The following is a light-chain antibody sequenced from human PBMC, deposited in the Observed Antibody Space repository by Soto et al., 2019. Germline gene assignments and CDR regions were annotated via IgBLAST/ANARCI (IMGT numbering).Light chain of an antibody. Sequence: EIVLTQSPATLSLSPGERATLSCRASPSVSSYLAWYQQRPGQAPRLLIYGASNRATGIPARFSGSGSGTDFTLTISSLEAEDFAVYYCQQRPDWPMTFGQGTRLEIK. V-gene: IGKV3-11*01. CDR3: QQRPDWPMT. J-gene: IGKJ5*01. CDR1: PSVSSY. CDR2: GAS.